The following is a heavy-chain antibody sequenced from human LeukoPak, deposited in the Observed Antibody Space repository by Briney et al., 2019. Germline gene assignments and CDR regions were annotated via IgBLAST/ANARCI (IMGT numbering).Heavy chain of an antibody. J-gene: IGHJ6*03. D-gene: IGHD4-11*01. CDR3: ARDGTTAPSFYYYYMDV. V-gene: IGHV3-30-3*01. CDR1: GFTFSSYA. Sequence: GRSLRLSCAASGFTFSSYAMHWVRQAPGKGLEWVAVISYDGSNKYCADSVKGRFTISRDNSKNTLYLQMNSLRAEDTAVYYCARDGTTAPSFYYYYMDVWGKGTTVTVSS. CDR2: ISYDGSNK.